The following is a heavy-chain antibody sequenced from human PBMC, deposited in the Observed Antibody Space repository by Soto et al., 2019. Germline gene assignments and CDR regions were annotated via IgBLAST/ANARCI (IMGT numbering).Heavy chain of an antibody. D-gene: IGHD6-13*01. Sequence: GSLRLSCAASGFTFSSYAMSWVRQAPGKGLEWVSAISGSGGSTYYADSVKGRFTISRDNSKNTLYLQMNSLRAEDTAVYYCAKDHRNKGPRIASDQYYYYGMYVWAQGTTVTVS. J-gene: IGHJ6*02. CDR1: GFTFSSYA. CDR2: ISGSGGST. CDR3: AKDHRNKGPRIASDQYYYYGMYV. V-gene: IGHV3-23*01.